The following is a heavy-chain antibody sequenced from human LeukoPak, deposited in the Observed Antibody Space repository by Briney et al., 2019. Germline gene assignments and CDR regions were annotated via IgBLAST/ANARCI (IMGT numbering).Heavy chain of an antibody. Sequence: GGSLRLSCAASGFTYSHYGTNWVRQAPGKGLEWVSGITSRGTTYYADSVKGRFTISRDNSKNMMYLQLGSLRAEDTAIYYCARATSSVYDYRFGYWGQGTLVTVSS. J-gene: IGHJ4*02. D-gene: IGHD5/OR15-5a*01. V-gene: IGHV3-23*01. CDR3: ARATSSVYDYRFGY. CDR2: ITSRGTT. CDR1: GFTYSHYG.